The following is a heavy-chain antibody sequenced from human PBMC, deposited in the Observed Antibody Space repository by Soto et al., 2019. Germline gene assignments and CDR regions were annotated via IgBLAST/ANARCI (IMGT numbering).Heavy chain of an antibody. CDR2: ISYDGSSK. CDR3: PTKGGGPTVTTYYYYFGMDV. D-gene: IGHD4-17*01. V-gene: IGHV3-30-3*01. J-gene: IGHJ6*02. CDR1: GFTFSSYA. Sequence: QVQLVESGGGVVQPGRSLRLSCAASGFTFSSYAMHWVRQAPGKGLEWVAVISYDGSSKYYADSVKGRFTISRDNSKNTLYLQMNSLRAEDTAVYYRPTKGGGPTVTTYYYYFGMDVWGQGTTVTVSS.